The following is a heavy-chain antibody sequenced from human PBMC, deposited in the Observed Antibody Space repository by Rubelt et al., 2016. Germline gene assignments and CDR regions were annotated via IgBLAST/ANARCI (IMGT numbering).Heavy chain of an antibody. Sequence: EVQLVESGGGLVQPGGSLRLSCAASGCTFSSYAMSWVRQAPGKGLEWVSTISGSGDGIYYADSVKGRFTISRDNSKNTLYLQMNSLRAEDDAVYYCAKDRARIPPGDTDYWGQGTLVTVSS. CDR2: ISGSGDGI. D-gene: IGHD2-21*01. J-gene: IGHJ4*02. CDR1: GCTFSSYA. CDR3: AKDRARIPPGDTDY. V-gene: IGHV3-23*04.